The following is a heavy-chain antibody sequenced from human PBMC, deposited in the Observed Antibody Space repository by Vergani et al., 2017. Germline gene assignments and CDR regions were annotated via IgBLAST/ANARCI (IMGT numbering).Heavy chain of an antibody. D-gene: IGHD6-13*01. V-gene: IGHV3-9*01. CDR1: GFTFDDYD. CDR2: LSWNRCSI. CDR3: AKDEIAAAEPGAFDI. Sequence: EVQLVESGGGLVQPGRSLRLSCAASGFTFDDYDMHWVRQAPGKGLEWVSGLSWNRCSIGYADSVKGRFTISRDNAKNSLYLQMNSLRAEDTVLYYCAKDEIAAAEPGAFDIWGQGTMVTVSS. J-gene: IGHJ3*02.